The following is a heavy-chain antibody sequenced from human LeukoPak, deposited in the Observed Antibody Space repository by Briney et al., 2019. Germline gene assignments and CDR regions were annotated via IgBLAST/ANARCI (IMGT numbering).Heavy chain of an antibody. D-gene: IGHD3-9*01. CDR1: GDSITSDHY. CDR2: IYHSGNT. J-gene: IGHJ5*02. CDR3: ARGSDYDILTGYYTHPNWFDP. V-gene: IGHV4-30-4*08. Sequence: SETLSLTCTVSGDSITSDHYWTWIRQPPGKGLEWIAYIYHSGNTYYNPSLRSRVTMSVATSKNQFSLEVKSVTAADTAVYYCARGSDYDILTGYYTHPNWFDPWGQGTLVTVSS.